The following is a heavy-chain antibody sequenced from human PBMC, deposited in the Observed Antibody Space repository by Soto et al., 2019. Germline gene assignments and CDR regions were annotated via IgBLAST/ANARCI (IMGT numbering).Heavy chain of an antibody. D-gene: IGHD3-10*01. CDR3: ARGRYGSGSYFPY. Sequence: SETLSLTCAVYGGSFSGYYWSWIRQPPGKGLEWIGEINHSGSTNYNPSLKSRVTISVDTSKNQFSLKLSSVTAADTAVYYCARGRYGSGSYFPYWGQGTLVTVSS. CDR2: INHSGST. CDR1: GGSFSGYY. J-gene: IGHJ4*02. V-gene: IGHV4-34*01.